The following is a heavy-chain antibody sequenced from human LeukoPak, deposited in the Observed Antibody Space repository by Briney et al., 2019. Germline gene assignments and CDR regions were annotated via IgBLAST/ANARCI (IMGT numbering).Heavy chain of an antibody. V-gene: IGHV1-46*01. CDR3: AREVPQYSSSLSYFDY. J-gene: IGHJ4*02. CDR1: GYTFTSYY. Sequence: GASVKVSCKASGYTFTSYYMHWVRQAPGQGLEWMGIINPSGGSTSYAQKFQGRVTITRDTSTSTVYMELSSLRSEDTAVYYCAREVPQYSSSLSYFDYWGQGTLVTVSS. CDR2: INPSGGST. D-gene: IGHD6-13*01.